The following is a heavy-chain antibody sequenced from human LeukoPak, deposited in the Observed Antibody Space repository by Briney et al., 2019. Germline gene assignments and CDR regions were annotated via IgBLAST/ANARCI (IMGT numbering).Heavy chain of an antibody. CDR3: ASTRSSDFDY. D-gene: IGHD6-6*01. CDR1: GFTFSSYA. V-gene: IGHV3-23*01. J-gene: IGHJ4*02. Sequence: GGSLRLSCAASGFTFSSYAMSWVRQAPGKGLEWVSAISGSGGSTYYADSVKGRFTISRDNSKNTLYLQLNSLRAEDTAVYYCASTRSSDFDYWGQGTLVTVSS. CDR2: ISGSGGST.